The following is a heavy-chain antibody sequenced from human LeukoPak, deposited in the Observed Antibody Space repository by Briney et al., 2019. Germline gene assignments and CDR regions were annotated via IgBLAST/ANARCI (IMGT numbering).Heavy chain of an antibody. Sequence: PGGSLRLSCAASVFTFSSYRMSWVCHAPWKGLEWVSAISGSGDSAYYADSVKGRFTISRDNSKNTLYLQVNSLRAEDTAVYYCAKGGPGFNWFDPWGQGTLVTVSS. CDR2: ISGSGDSA. V-gene: IGHV3-23*01. CDR3: AKGGPGFNWFDP. CDR1: VFTFSSYR. J-gene: IGHJ5*02.